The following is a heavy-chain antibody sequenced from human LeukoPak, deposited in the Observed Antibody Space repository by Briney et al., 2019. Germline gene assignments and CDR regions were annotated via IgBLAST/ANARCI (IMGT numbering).Heavy chain of an antibody. D-gene: IGHD3-3*01. CDR2: INHSGST. CDR1: GGSFSGYY. CDR3: ARGLYYDFWSGYPYYYYMDV. J-gene: IGHJ6*03. Sequence: SETLSLTCAVYGGSFSGYYWSWIRQPPGKGLEWIGEINHSGSTNYNPSLKSRVTISVDTSKNQFSLKLSSVTAADTAVYYCARGLYYDFWSGYPYYYYMDVWGKGTTVTVSS. V-gene: IGHV4-34*01.